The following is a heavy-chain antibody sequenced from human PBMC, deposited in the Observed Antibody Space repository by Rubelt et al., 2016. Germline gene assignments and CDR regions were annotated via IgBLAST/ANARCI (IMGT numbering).Heavy chain of an antibody. CDR2: IYYSGST. CDR1: GGSISSYY. V-gene: IGHV4-59*08. D-gene: IGHD3-10*01. Sequence: QVQLQESGPGLVKPSETLSLTCTVSGGSISSYYWSWIRQPPGKGLEWIGYIYYSGSTNYNPSLKSRVTLSVEPSKNQFSLKLSSVTAADTAVYYCARAGAGSGSPLYYGMDVWGQGTTVSVSS. J-gene: IGHJ6*02. CDR3: ARAGAGSGSPLYYGMDV.